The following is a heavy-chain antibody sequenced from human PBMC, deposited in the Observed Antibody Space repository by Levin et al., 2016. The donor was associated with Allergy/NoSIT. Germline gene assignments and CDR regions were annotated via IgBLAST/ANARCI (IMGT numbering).Heavy chain of an antibody. J-gene: IGHJ4*02. V-gene: IGHV3-21*01. Sequence: VRQMPGKGLEWVSSISSSSSYIYYADSVKGRFTISRDNAKNSLYLQMNSLRAEDTAVYYCARGALGYDSSGYYFDYWGQGTLVTVSS. D-gene: IGHD3-22*01. CDR3: ARGALGYDSSGYYFDY. CDR2: ISSSSSYI.